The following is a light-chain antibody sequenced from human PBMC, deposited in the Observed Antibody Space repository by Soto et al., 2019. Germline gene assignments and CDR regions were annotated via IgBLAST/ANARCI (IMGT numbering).Light chain of an antibody. CDR3: QQYNNWPIT. V-gene: IGKV3-15*01. CDR2: GAS. Sequence: EIVFTHSPATLSLSPGERATLSCRASQSVSSYLAWYQQKPGQAPRLLIYGASTRATGIPARFSGSGSETEFTLTISSLQSEDFAVYYCQQYNNWPITFGQGTRLEIK. J-gene: IGKJ5*01. CDR1: QSVSSY.